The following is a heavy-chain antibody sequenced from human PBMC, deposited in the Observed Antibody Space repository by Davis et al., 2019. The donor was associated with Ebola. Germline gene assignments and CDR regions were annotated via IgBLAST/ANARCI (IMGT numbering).Heavy chain of an antibody. V-gene: IGHV5-51*01. J-gene: IGHJ6*02. CDR3: ARQHGLAHGLDV. CDR1: GYRFNANC. CDR2: IYPHDADT. Sequence: GESLKISCTASGYRFNANCIAWVRQKPGKGLELMGIIYPHDADTRDTPSFKGQVTISVDTSINTAYLQLSSLKASDTAIYYCARQHGLAHGLDVWGQGTTVTVSS. D-gene: IGHD6-25*01.